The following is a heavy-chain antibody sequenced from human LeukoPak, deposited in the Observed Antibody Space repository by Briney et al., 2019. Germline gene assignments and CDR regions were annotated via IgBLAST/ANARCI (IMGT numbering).Heavy chain of an antibody. Sequence: SETLSLTCTVSGGSISSYYWSWIRQPPGKGLEWIGNIYYSGSTNYNPSLRSRVTISVDTSKNQFSLKLSSVTAADTAVFFCARVRSGYDYRRLGHGGYYYYYMVVWGKGATVTDSS. CDR2: IYYSGST. V-gene: IGHV4-59*01. D-gene: IGHD5-12*01. CDR3: ARVRSGYDYRRLGHGGYYYYYMVV. J-gene: IGHJ6*03. CDR1: GGSISSYY.